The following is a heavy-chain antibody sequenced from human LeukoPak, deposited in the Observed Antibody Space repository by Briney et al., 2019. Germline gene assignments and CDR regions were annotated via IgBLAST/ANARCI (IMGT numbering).Heavy chain of an antibody. Sequence: GGSLRPSCAASGFTFSSYSMNWVRQAPGKGLEWVSAISGSGGSTYYADSVKGRFTISRDNSKNTLYLQMNSLRAEDTAVYYCAKDSMVRGVSTFDYWGQGTLVTVSS. D-gene: IGHD3-10*01. V-gene: IGHV3-23*01. CDR1: GFTFSSYS. J-gene: IGHJ4*02. CDR2: ISGSGGST. CDR3: AKDSMVRGVSTFDY.